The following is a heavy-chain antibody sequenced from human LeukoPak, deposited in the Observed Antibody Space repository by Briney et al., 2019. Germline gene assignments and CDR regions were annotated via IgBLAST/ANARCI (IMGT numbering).Heavy chain of an antibody. V-gene: IGHV3-11*01. Sequence: GGSLRLSCAASGFTFSDYYMSWIRQAPGKGLEWVSYISTSGSTIYYADSVKGRFTIPRDNAKNSLYLQMSSLRAEDTAVYYCVRDGGVGRGQSDYWGQGTLVTVSS. CDR1: GFTFSDYY. CDR2: ISTSGSTI. D-gene: IGHD2-15*01. J-gene: IGHJ4*02. CDR3: VRDGGVGRGQSDY.